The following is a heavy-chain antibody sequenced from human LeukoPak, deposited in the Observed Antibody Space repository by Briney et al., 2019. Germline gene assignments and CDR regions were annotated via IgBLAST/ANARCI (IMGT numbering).Heavy chain of an antibody. Sequence: GESLQISCKGSGYRFTSYWIGWVRQMPGKGLEGMGIIYPGDSDTRYSPSFQGQVTISADKSISTAYLQWSSLKASDTAMYYCESASLGTLFGFDYWGQGTLVTVSS. CDR1: GYRFTSYW. J-gene: IGHJ4*02. CDR2: IYPGDSDT. D-gene: IGHD3-10*02. CDR3: ESASLGTLFGFDY. V-gene: IGHV5-51*01.